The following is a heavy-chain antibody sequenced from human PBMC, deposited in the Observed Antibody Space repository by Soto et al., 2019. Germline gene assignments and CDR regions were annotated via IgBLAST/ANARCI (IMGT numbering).Heavy chain of an antibody. V-gene: IGHV1-3*01. Sequence: ASVKVSCKASGYTFTSYAMHWVRQAPGQRLEWMGWINAGNGNTKYSQKFQGRVTITMDTSASTAYMELSSLRSEDTAVYYCAREGGFHYYYGMDVWGQGTTVTVSS. J-gene: IGHJ6*02. CDR2: INAGNGNT. D-gene: IGHD3-10*01. CDR3: AREGGFHYYYGMDV. CDR1: GYTFTSYA.